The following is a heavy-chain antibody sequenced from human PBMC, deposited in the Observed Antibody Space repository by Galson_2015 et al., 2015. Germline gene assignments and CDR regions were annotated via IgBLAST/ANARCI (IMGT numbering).Heavy chain of an antibody. CDR3: ARTECGGDCYWWYFQH. D-gene: IGHD2-21*02. V-gene: IGHV5-51*01. Sequence: QSGAEVKKPGESLKISCKGSGYSFTSYWIGWVRQMPGKGLEWMGIIYPGGSDTRYSPSFQGQVTISADKSISTAYLQWSSLKASDTAMYYCARTECGGDCYWWYFQHWGQGTLVTVSS. CDR2: IYPGGSDT. CDR1: GYSFTSYW. J-gene: IGHJ1*01.